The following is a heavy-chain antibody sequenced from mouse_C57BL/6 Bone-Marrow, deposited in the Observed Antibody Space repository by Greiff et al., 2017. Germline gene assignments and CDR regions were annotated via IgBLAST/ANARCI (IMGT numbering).Heavy chain of an antibody. V-gene: IGHV14-4*01. D-gene: IGHD2-2*01. CDR3: TTGDVYGYDGGFAY. J-gene: IGHJ3*01. Sequence: EVQLQQSGAELVRPGASVKLSCTASGFNIKDDYMHWVKQRPEQGLEWIGWIDPGNGDTDYASEFQGKATMTADTSSSTAYLQLSSLPSEDTAVYCCTTGDVYGYDGGFAYWGQGTLVTVSA. CDR1: GFNIKDDY. CDR2: IDPGNGDT.